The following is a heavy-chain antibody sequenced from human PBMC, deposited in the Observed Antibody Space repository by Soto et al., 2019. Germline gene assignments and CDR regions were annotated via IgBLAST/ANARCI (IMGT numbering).Heavy chain of an antibody. CDR2: IYYSGST. V-gene: IGHV4-39*01. Sequence: QLQLQESGPGLVTPSETLSLTCTVSGVSISSSSYYWAWIRQPQGKGMEWIGSIYYSGSTYYNPALKSRVTISADTSKNQFTLKLSSVTSADTAVYYCARHNGGCSGGSCPQFDYWVQGTLVTVS. CDR1: GVSISSSSYY. D-gene: IGHD2-15*01. J-gene: IGHJ4*02. CDR3: ARHNGGCSGGSCPQFDY.